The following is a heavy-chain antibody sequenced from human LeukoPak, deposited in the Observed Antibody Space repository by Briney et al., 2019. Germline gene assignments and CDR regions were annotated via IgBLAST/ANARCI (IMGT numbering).Heavy chain of an antibody. V-gene: IGHV3-9*01. Sequence: SLRLSCAASGFTFDDYAMHWVRQAPGKGLEWVSGISWNSGSIGYADSVKGRFTTSRDNAKNSLYLQMNSLRAEDTALYYCAKGVATMLYYGMDVWGQGTTVTVSS. CDR2: ISWNSGSI. CDR1: GFTFDDYA. J-gene: IGHJ6*02. D-gene: IGHD5-12*01. CDR3: AKGVATMLYYGMDV.